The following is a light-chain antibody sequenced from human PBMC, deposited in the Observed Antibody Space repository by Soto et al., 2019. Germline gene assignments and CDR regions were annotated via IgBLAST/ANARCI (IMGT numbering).Light chain of an antibody. CDR2: NNN. CDR1: SSNIGSNN. J-gene: IGLJ1*01. CDR3: AAWDDSLNGLV. Sequence: QAVVTQPPSASGTPGQRVTISCSGSSSNIGSNNVNWYQQLPGTAPKLLIYNNNQRPSGVPDRFSGSKSGTSASLAISGLQSEDGADYYCAAWDDSLNGLVSGTGTKVTVL. V-gene: IGLV1-44*01.